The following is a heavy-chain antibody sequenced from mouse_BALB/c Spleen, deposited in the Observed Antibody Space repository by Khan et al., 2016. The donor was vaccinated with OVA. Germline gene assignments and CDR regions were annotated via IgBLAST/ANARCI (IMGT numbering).Heavy chain of an antibody. CDR3: TRSYDSYYFDY. CDR1: GYNFTSYW. CDR2: IYPGISDT. Sequence: EVQLQQSGTVLARPGASVKMSCKASGYNFTSYWMHWVKQRPGQGLEWIGAIYPGISDTRYNQKFKVKAKLTAVTSASTAYMELSSLTNEDSAVYFCTRSYDSYYFDYWGQGTILRVSS. D-gene: IGHD2-4*01. V-gene: IGHV1-5*01. J-gene: IGHJ2*01.